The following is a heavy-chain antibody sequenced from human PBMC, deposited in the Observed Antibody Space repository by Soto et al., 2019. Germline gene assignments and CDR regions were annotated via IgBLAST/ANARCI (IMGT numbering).Heavy chain of an antibody. CDR1: GFTFSSYA. J-gene: IGHJ6*03. Sequence: SLRLSCAASGFTFSSYAMSWVRQAPGKGLEWVSAISGSGGSTYYADSVKGRFTISRDNSKNTLYLQMNSLRAEDTAVYYCAKDHCSSGCYYYYYYMDVWGKGTTVTVSS. D-gene: IGHD6-19*01. CDR3: AKDHCSSGCYYYYYYMDV. CDR2: ISGSGGST. V-gene: IGHV3-23*01.